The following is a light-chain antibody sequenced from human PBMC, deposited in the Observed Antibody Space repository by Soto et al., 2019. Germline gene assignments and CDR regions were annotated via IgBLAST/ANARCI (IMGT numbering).Light chain of an antibody. V-gene: IGKV3-20*01. CDR3: QQYGSSGT. CDR2: DAS. CDR1: QSVSSY. J-gene: IGKJ1*01. Sequence: IGMTQSPVTLSVSPGERASLSCRASQSVSSYLAWYQQKPGQAPRLLIYDASNRATGIPARFSGSGSGTDFTLTISRLEPEDFAVYYCQQYGSSGTFGQGTKVDIK.